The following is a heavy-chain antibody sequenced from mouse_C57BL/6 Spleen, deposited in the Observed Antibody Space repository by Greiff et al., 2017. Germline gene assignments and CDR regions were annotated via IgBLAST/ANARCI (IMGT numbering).Heavy chain of an antibody. V-gene: IGHV1-72*01. J-gene: IGHJ3*01. Sequence: QVQLQQPGAELVKPGASVKLSCKASGYTFTSYWMHWVKQRPGRGLEWIGRIDPNSGGTKYNEKFKSKATLTVDKPSSTAYMQLSSLTSEVSAVYFCAREDVRWCAYRGEGTLVTLSP. CDR1: GYTFTSYW. CDR2: IDPNSGGT. CDR3: AREDVRWCAY.